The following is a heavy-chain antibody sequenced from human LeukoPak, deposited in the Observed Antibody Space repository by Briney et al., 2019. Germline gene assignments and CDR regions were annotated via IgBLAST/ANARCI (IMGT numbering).Heavy chain of an antibody. D-gene: IGHD6-13*01. CDR3: ACRDFSSTWSGP. CDR2: IYPGDSRT. J-gene: IGHJ5*02. CDR1: GYSFTNYW. Sequence: GESLKISCQGFGYSFTNYWIGWVRQMPGKGLEWMGVIYPGDSRTRYNPSFQGQVTISADKSISTPYLQWSSLKASDTAVYYCACRDFSSTWSGPWGQGTLVTVSS. V-gene: IGHV5-51*01.